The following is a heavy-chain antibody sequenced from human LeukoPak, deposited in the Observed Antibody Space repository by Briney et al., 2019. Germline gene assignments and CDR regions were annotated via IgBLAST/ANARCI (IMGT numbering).Heavy chain of an antibody. CDR3: ARVYDSGSQAYFYYMDV. D-gene: IGHD3-10*01. CDR2: IYYSGST. Sequence: SETLSLTCAVSGDSISSGGYYWSWIRQPPGKGLEWIGYIYYSGSTNYNPSLKSRVTMSVDTSKNQFSLKVNSVTAADTAVYYCARVYDSGSQAYFYYMDVWGKGTTVTISS. CDR1: GDSISSGGYY. V-gene: IGHV4-61*08. J-gene: IGHJ6*03.